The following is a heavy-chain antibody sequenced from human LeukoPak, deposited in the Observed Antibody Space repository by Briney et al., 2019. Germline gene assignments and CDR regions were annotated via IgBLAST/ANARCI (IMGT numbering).Heavy chain of an antibody. J-gene: IGHJ4*02. CDR1: GFTFSSYW. D-gene: IGHD3-10*01. Sequence: GGSLRLSCAASGFTFSSYWMSWVRQAPGKGLEWVANIKQDGSEKYYVDSVKGRFTISRDNAKNSLYLQMNSLRAEDTAVYYCARSPLYYGSGSYYESHFDYWGQGTLVTVSS. V-gene: IGHV3-7*01. CDR2: IKQDGSEK. CDR3: ARSPLYYGSGSYYESHFDY.